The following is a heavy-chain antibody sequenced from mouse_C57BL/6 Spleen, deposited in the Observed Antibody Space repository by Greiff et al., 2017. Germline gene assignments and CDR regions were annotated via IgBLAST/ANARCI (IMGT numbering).Heavy chain of an antibody. J-gene: IGHJ2*01. Sequence: DVKLVESGGGLVKPGGSLKLSCAASGFTFSDYGMHWVRQAPEKGLEWVAYISSGSSTIYYADTVKGRFTISRDNAKNTLFLQMTSLRSEDTAMYYCARQKVVDFDYWGQGTTLTVSS. CDR3: ARQKVVDFDY. V-gene: IGHV5-17*01. D-gene: IGHD1-1*01. CDR2: ISSGSSTI. CDR1: GFTFSDYG.